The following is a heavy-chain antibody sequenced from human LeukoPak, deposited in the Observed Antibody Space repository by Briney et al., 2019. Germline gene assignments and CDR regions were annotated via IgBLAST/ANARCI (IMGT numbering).Heavy chain of an antibody. Sequence: SETLSLTCTASGDSISSGSYYWSWIRQPPGKGLERIGYIYYSGSTNYNPSLKSRVTISVDTSKNQFSLKLSSVTAADTAVYYCARVRGRSSAFDIWGQGTMVTVSS. V-gene: IGHV4-61*01. CDR1: GDSISSGSYY. J-gene: IGHJ3*02. D-gene: IGHD6-6*01. CDR3: ARVRGRSSAFDI. CDR2: IYYSGST.